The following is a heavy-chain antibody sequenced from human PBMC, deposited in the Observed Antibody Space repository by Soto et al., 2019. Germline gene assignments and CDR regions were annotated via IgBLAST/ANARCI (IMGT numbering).Heavy chain of an antibody. CDR3: ARGRSYGGFDP. Sequence: QVQLQQWGAGLLKPSETLSLTCAVYGGSFSGYYWSWIRKPPGKGLEWIGEINHSGSTNYNPSLKRRVTISVDTAKNQCSLKLSSVTAADTDVYYCARGRSYGGFDPWGQGTLVTVSS. D-gene: IGHD4-17*01. CDR2: INHSGST. V-gene: IGHV4-34*01. CDR1: GGSFSGYY. J-gene: IGHJ5*02.